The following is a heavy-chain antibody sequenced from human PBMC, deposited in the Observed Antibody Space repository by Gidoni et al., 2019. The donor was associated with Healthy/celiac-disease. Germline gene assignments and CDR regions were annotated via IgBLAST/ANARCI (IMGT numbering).Heavy chain of an antibody. CDR2: IYYSGST. CDR1: GCSISSSSYY. Sequence: QLQLQESGPGLVKPSETLSLTCTVSGCSISSSSYYWGWIRQPPGKGLEWIGSIYYSGSTYYNPSLKSRVTISVDTSKNQFSLKLSSVTAADTAVYYCARDCSDYYDSSGSTYDYWGQGTLVTVSS. V-gene: IGHV4-39*07. D-gene: IGHD3-22*01. CDR3: ARDCSDYYDSSGSTYDY. J-gene: IGHJ4*02.